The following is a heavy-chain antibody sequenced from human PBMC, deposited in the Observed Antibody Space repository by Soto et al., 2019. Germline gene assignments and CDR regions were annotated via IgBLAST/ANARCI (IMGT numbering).Heavy chain of an antibody. D-gene: IGHD3-10*01. CDR1: GFTFSNYA. CDR3: AKGAGYYDSYGMDV. J-gene: IGHJ6*02. Sequence: EVQLLESGGGLVQPGGSLRLSCAVSGFTFSNYAMSWVRQAPGKGLEWVSSISGSGGSTYYADSVTGRFTISRDNYKNTLYLHMNSLRAEGKAVYYWAKGAGYYDSYGMDVWCQGTTATVSS. CDR2: ISGSGGST. V-gene: IGHV3-23*01.